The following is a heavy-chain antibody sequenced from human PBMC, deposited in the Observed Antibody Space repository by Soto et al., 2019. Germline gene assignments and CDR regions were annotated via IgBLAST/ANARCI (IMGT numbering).Heavy chain of an antibody. D-gene: IGHD5-12*01. CDR1: GFTFSSYA. CDR3: ACNVDIVATMVYY. J-gene: IGHJ4*02. V-gene: IGHV3-30-3*01. CDR2: ISYDGSNK. Sequence: GGSLRLSCAASGFTFSSYAMHWVRQAPGKGLEWVAVISYDGSNKYYADSVKGRFTISRDNSKNTLYLQMNSLRAEDTAVYYCACNVDIVATMVYYWGQGTLVTVSS.